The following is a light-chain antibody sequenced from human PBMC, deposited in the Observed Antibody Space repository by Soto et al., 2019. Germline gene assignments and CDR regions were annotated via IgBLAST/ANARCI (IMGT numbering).Light chain of an antibody. Sequence: EIVMTKSPAAVAVTQGERATGACMASHSVSNNFSWHQQKPGQAPPLLLYAASTLATGLPSRFSGSGSGTEFPPTLTHLQSADFALYSCHHYHNWPIPFGQGTQL. J-gene: IGKJ5*01. CDR3: HHYHNWPIP. CDR1: HSVSNN. CDR2: AAS. V-gene: IGKV3-15*01.